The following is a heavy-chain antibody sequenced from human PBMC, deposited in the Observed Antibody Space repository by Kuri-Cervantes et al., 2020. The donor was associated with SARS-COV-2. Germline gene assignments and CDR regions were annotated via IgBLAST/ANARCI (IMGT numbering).Heavy chain of an antibody. J-gene: IGHJ4*02. CDR3: ARLEHFDSSGYFHSGPPQQYYIDQ. CDR2: INHGGGT. V-gene: IGHV4-34*01. CDR1: GGSFSGYY. Sequence: ESLKISCAVYGGSFSGYYWSWIRQPPGKGLEWIGEINHGGGTNYNPSLMSRVTISVDTSKNQFSLKLRSVTAADTAVYFCARLEHFDSSGYFHSGPPQQYYIDQWGQGTRGTVSS. D-gene: IGHD3-22*01.